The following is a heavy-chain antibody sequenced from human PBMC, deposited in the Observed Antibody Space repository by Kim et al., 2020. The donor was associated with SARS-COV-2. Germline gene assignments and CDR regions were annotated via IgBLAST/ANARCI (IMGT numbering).Heavy chain of an antibody. CDR2: IYSGGST. J-gene: IGHJ2*01. CDR3: ARGTSYSSVQDWYFDL. Sequence: GGSLRLSCAASGFTVSSNYMSWVRQAPGKGLEWVSVIYSGGSTYYADSVKGRFTISRDNSKNTLYLQMNSLRAEDTAVYYCARGTSYSSVQDWYFDLWGRGTLVTVSS. V-gene: IGHV3-53*01. D-gene: IGHD6-19*01. CDR1: GFTVSSNY.